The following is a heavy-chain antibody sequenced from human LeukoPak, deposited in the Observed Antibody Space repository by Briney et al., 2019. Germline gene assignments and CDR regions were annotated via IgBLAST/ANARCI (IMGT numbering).Heavy chain of an antibody. Sequence: SQTLSLTCAISGDSVSSNSAAWHWIRQSPSRGLEWLGRTYYRSKWYNDYAVSVKSRITINPDTSKNQFSLQLNSVTPEDTAVYYCARGGTPGYSYGPDYFDYWGQGTLVTVSS. V-gene: IGHV6-1*01. CDR2: TYYRSKWYN. CDR3: ARGGTPGYSYGPDYFDY. CDR1: GDSVSSNSAA. J-gene: IGHJ4*02. D-gene: IGHD5-18*01.